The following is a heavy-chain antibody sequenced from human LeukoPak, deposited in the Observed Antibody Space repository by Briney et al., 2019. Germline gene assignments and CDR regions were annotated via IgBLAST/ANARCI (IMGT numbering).Heavy chain of an antibody. D-gene: IGHD3-10*01. CDR3: ARRSMVRGFTYEPRTYYFDY. Sequence: PSETLSLTCTVSGGSISSYYWSWIRQPAGKGLEWIGRIYTSGSTNYNPSLKSRVTISVDTSKNQFSLKLSSVTAADTAVYYCARRSMVRGFTYEPRTYYFDYWGQGTLVTVSS. J-gene: IGHJ4*02. CDR1: GGSISSYY. CDR2: IYTSGST. V-gene: IGHV4-4*07.